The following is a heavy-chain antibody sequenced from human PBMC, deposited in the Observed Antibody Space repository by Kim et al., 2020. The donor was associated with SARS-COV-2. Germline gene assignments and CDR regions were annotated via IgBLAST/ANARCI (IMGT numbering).Heavy chain of an antibody. CDR2: INHSGST. CDR1: GGSFSGYY. CDR3: ARGDSPGD. Sequence: SETLSLTCAVYGGSFSGYYWSWIRQPPGKGLEWIGEINHSGSTNYNPSLKSRVTISVDTSKNQFSLKLSSVTAADTAVYYCARGDSPGDWGQGTLVTVSS. J-gene: IGHJ4*02. D-gene: IGHD2-15*01. V-gene: IGHV4-34*01.